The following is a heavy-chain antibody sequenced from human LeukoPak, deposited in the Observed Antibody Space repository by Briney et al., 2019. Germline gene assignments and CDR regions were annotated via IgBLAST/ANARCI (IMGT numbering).Heavy chain of an antibody. D-gene: IGHD2-15*01. J-gene: IGHJ5*02. CDR1: GGSMSGNY. V-gene: IGHV4-4*07. CDR2: IYSSGDT. Sequence: SETLSLTCAVSGGSMSGNYWNWIRQPAGKGLEWVGRIYSSGDTTYNPSLKSRLTMSIDTSKNLFSLSLSSVTAADTAVYYCASQGCSDPSCSVAWFDPRGQGALVIVSS. CDR3: ASQGCSDPSCSVAWFDP.